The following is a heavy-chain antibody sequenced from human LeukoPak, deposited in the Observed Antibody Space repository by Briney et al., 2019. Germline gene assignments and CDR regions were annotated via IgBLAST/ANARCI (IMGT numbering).Heavy chain of an antibody. Sequence: GGSLRLSCAASGFTFSSYGMHWVRQAPGEGMEWVAVIWYDGSNKYYADSVKGRFTISRDNSKSTLYLQMNSLRAEDTAVYYCARDLDTAMDYWGQGTLVTVSS. CDR3: ARDLDTAMDY. V-gene: IGHV3-33*01. J-gene: IGHJ4*02. CDR1: GFTFSSYG. CDR2: IWYDGSNK. D-gene: IGHD5-18*01.